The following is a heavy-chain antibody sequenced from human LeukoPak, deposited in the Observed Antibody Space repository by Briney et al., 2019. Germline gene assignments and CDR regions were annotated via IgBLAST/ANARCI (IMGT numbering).Heavy chain of an antibody. CDR2: INSDGSST. CDR1: GFTFSSYL. V-gene: IGHV3-74*01. Sequence: GGSLRLSCAASGFTFSSYLMHRVRQAPGKGLVWVSRINSDGSSTSYADSVKGRFTISRDNAKNTLYLQMNSLRAEDTAVYYCARVVQNYYYYMDVWGKGTTVTVSS. CDR3: ARVVQNYYYYMDV. D-gene: IGHD2-15*01. J-gene: IGHJ6*03.